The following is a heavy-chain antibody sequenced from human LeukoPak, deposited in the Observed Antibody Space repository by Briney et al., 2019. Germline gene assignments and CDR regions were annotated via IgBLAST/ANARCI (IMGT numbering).Heavy chain of an antibody. CDR3: ARTTGSKNAFDI. J-gene: IGHJ3*02. CDR1: GFTISSYW. Sequence: GGSLRLSCVASGFTISSYWMHWVRQAPGKGLVWVSRINSDASSTSYADSVKGRFTISRDNAKNTLYLQMNSLRAEDTAVYYCARTTGSKNAFDIWGQGTMVTVSS. D-gene: IGHD1-26*01. V-gene: IGHV3-74*01. CDR2: INSDASST.